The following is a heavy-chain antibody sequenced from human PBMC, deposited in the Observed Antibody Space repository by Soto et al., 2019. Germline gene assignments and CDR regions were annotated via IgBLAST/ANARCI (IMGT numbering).Heavy chain of an antibody. V-gene: IGHV3-21*01. Sequence: EVQLVESEGGLVKPGGSLRLSCAASGFTFSTYSMNWVRQAPGKGLEWVSSISSTGDYIFYADSLKGRFTISRDNAKSSLFLQMNSLGAEDTAVYYCARDRVVTTSDDYYYYMDVWGKGTTVTVSS. J-gene: IGHJ6*03. CDR3: ARDRVVTTSDDYYYYMDV. CDR2: ISSTGDYI. CDR1: GFTFSTYS. D-gene: IGHD4-17*01.